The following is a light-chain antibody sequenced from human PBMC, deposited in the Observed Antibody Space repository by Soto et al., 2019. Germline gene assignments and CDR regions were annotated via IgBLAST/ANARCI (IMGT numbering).Light chain of an antibody. J-gene: IGLJ3*02. V-gene: IGLV7-46*01. CDR2: DTS. CDR3: MLTYSGPWV. Sequence: QAVVTQESSLTVSPGGTITLTCGSSTGAVTSGHHPYWLQQKPGQAPRSLIYDTSNKQSWTPARFSGSLLEGKAALTLSGAQPEDEADYYCMLTYSGPWVFGGGTKVTVL. CDR1: TGAVTSGHH.